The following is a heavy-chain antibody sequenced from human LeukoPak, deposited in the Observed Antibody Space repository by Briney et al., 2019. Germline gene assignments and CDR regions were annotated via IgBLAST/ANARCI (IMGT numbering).Heavy chain of an antibody. V-gene: IGHV3-30*01. Sequence: GRSPRLSCAASGFIFSNFAMHWVRQAPGKGLEWVALISSDGSKTYHADSVKGRFSISRDNSKNTLYLQLNSLRAEDTSVYYCARDSTYWYDSGSSGPHYFDYWGQGTLVTVSS. CDR1: GFIFSNFA. CDR3: ARDSTYWYDSGSSGPHYFDY. J-gene: IGHJ4*02. D-gene: IGHD3-10*01. CDR2: ISSDGSKT.